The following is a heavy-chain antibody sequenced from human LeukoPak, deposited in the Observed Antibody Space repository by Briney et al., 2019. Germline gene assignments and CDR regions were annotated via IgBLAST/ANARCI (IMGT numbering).Heavy chain of an antibody. D-gene: IGHD2-21*02. CDR3: ARSYCGGDCSLYSFDY. V-gene: IGHV5-51*01. Sequence: GESLKICCKGAGYSFTSYWIGWVGQMPGKGLEWMGIIYPGDSDTRYSPSFQGQGTISADKSISTAYLQWSSLKASDTAMYYCARSYCGGDCSLYSFDYWGQGTLVTVSS. CDR1: GYSFTSYW. J-gene: IGHJ4*02. CDR2: IYPGDSDT.